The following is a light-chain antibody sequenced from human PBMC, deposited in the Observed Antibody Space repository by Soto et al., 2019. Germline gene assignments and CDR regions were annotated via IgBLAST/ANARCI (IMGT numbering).Light chain of an antibody. Sequence: QCVLTSPPSVSGTPGQRVTISASGSRSNIGSNTVSWYQQVLGTAPKLLIYDHDERPLGVPGRFSVSKSGTSASLAISGHQSEDGADYYCATWGDNGNCYVCGPETKVTV. CDR1: RSNIGSNT. CDR2: DHD. V-gene: IGLV1-44*01. J-gene: IGLJ1*01. CDR3: ATWGDNGNCYV.